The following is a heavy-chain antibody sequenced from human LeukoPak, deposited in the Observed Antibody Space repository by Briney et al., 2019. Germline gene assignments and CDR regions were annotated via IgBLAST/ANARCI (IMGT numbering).Heavy chain of an antibody. CDR1: GFTFSSYG. CDR2: ISYDGSNK. Sequence: GGSLRLSCAASGFTFSSYGMHWVRQAPGKGLEWVAVISYDGSNKYYADSVKGRFTISRDDAKNSLYLQMNSLRAEDTAVYYCARDLGPVHSGYWGQGTLVTVSS. J-gene: IGHJ4*02. V-gene: IGHV3-30*03. CDR3: ARDLGPVHSGY. D-gene: IGHD3-10*01.